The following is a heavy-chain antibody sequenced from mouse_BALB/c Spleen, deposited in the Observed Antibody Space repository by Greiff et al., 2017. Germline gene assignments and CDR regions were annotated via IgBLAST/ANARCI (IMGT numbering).Heavy chain of an antibody. CDR3: AREGDYDFLDY. J-gene: IGHJ2*01. CDR1: GFTFSSFG. V-gene: IGHV5-17*02. CDR2: ISSGSSTI. Sequence: EVQVVESGGGLVQPGGSRKLSCAASGFTFSSFGMHWVRQAPEKGLEWVAYISSGSSTIYYADTVKGRFTISRDNPKNTLFLQMTSLRSEDTAMYYCAREGDYDFLDYWGQGTTLTVSS. D-gene: IGHD2-4*01.